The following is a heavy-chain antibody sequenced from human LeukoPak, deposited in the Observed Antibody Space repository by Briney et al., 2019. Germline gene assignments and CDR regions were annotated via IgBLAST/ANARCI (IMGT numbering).Heavy chain of an antibody. Sequence: GGSLRLSCAASGFTFSSYAMSRVRQAPGKGLEWVSAISGSGGSTYHADSVKGRFTISRDNSKNTLYLQMNSLRAEDTAVYYCANAGVYYDSSGYYFWGQGTLVTVSS. CDR2: ISGSGGST. J-gene: IGHJ4*02. CDR1: GFTFSSYA. D-gene: IGHD3-22*01. V-gene: IGHV3-23*01. CDR3: ANAGVYYDSSGYYF.